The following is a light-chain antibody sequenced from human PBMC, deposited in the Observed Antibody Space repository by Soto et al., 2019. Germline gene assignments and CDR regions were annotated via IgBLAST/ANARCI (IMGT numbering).Light chain of an antibody. CDR3: SSFSSTTTLGV. Sequence: QSALTQPASVSGSPGQSITISCIGTSSDVGGYNYVSWYQQHPGKAPKLIIYEVSYRPSGVSNRFSGSKSGNTASLTISGLQPEDEADYHCSSFSSTTTLGVFGGGTQLTVL. V-gene: IGLV2-14*01. CDR1: SSDVGGYNY. J-gene: IGLJ3*02. CDR2: EVS.